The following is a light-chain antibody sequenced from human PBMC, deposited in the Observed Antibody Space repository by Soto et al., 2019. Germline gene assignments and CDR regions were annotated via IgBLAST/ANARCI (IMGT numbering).Light chain of an antibody. CDR1: SSDVGGYNY. Sequence: QSALTQPRSVSGSPGQSVTISCTGTSSDVGGYNYVSWYQQHPGKAPKLMIYDVSKRPSGVPDRFSGSKSGNTASLTISGLQAEDEADYYGCSQVFGGGTKLTVL. J-gene: IGLJ2*01. CDR3: CSQV. V-gene: IGLV2-11*01. CDR2: DVS.